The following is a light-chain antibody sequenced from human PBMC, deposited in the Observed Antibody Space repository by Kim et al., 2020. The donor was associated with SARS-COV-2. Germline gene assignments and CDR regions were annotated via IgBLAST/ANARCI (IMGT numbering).Light chain of an antibody. J-gene: IGLJ1*01. Sequence: QSITLSCTGSSGDFAGSDSVAWYQQHPGKAPKLIMFAVDNRLSGVSTRFSGSKSGNTASLTISGLQADDAADYYCSSYTDFIPLDVFGSGTKVTVL. CDR3: SSYTDFIPLDV. CDR1: SGDFAGSDS. V-gene: IGLV2-14*03. CDR2: AVD.